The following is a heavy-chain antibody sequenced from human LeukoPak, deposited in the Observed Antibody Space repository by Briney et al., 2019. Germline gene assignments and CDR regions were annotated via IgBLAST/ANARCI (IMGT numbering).Heavy chain of an antibody. J-gene: IGHJ4*02. CDR2: INPNSGGT. D-gene: IGHD3-9*01. V-gene: IGHV1-2*02. CDR3: ARVSVSYYDILTGYYMDFDY. CDR1: GYTFTGYY. Sequence: GASVKVSCKASGYTFTGYYMHWVRQAPGQGFEWMGWINPNSGGTNYAQKFQGRVTMTRDTSISTAYMELSRLRSDDTAVYYCARVSVSYYDILTGYYMDFDYWGQGTLVTVSS.